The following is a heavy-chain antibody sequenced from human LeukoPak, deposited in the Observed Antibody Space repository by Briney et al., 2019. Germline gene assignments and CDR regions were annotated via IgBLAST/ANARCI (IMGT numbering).Heavy chain of an antibody. Sequence: GASVKVSCKASGYTFTGYYMHWVRQAPGQGLEWMGWINPNSGGTNYAQKFQGRVTMTRDTSISTAYMELSRLRSDDTAVYYCARGRGELDSWFDPWGQGTPVTVSS. CDR1: GYTFTGYY. CDR2: INPNSGGT. V-gene: IGHV1-2*02. CDR3: ARGRGELDSWFDP. J-gene: IGHJ5*02. D-gene: IGHD6-13*01.